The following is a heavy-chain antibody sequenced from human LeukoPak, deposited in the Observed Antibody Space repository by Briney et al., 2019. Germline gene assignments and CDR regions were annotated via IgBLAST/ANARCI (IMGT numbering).Heavy chain of an antibody. CDR3: AKRIASSTSCCDFDY. D-gene: IGHD2-2*01. V-gene: IGHV3-30*18. Sequence: AGGSLRLSCAASGFTFSSYGMHWVRQAPGKGLEWVAVISYDGSNKYYADSVKGRFTISRDNSKNTLYLQMNSLRAEDTAVHYCAKRIASSTSCCDFDYWGQGTLVTVSS. CDR2: ISYDGSNK. J-gene: IGHJ4*02. CDR1: GFTFSSYG.